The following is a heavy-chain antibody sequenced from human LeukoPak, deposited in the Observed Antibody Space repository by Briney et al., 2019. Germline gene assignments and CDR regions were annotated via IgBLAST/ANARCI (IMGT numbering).Heavy chain of an antibody. Sequence: GGSLRLSCVASGFTFNTYGMHWVRQAPGKGLEWVTFIQYDGNKKYYADSVQGRFTISRDNARNSLYLQMNSLRAEDTAVYYCAREVVVPAARNYYFDYWGQGTLVTVSS. CDR1: GFTFNTYG. CDR3: AREVVVPAARNYYFDY. D-gene: IGHD2-2*01. CDR2: IQYDGNKK. V-gene: IGHV3-30*02. J-gene: IGHJ4*02.